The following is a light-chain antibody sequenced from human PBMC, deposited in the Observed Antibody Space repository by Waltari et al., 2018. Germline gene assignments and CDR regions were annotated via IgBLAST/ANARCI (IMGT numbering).Light chain of an antibody. V-gene: IGLV1-47*01. Sequence: QSVLIHPPSASETPGQRVTISCSGSNSNIGRTYVCWYQHLPGTAPELLIYRNTQRPSGVPDRFSGSKSDTSASLAISGLRSEDEADYYCAAWDDSLRAWVFGGGTKLTVL. J-gene: IGLJ3*02. CDR2: RNT. CDR1: NSNIGRTY. CDR3: AAWDDSLRAWV.